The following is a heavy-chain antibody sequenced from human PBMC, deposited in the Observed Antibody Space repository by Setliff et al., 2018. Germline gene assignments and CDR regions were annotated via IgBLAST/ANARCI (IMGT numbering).Heavy chain of an antibody. CDR1: GFSFTDFW. D-gene: IGHD3-10*01. J-gene: IGHJ5*02. CDR3: ARQKSTGSGNNWFDP. CDR2: IYAGDSDT. Sequence: GESLKISCKGSGFSFTDFWIGWVRQMPGKGLEWMGLIYAGDSDTRYNPSFQGRVTMSADKSINTAYLQWSSLKASDTAIHYCARQKSTGSGNNWFDPWGQGTLVTVSS. V-gene: IGHV5-51*01.